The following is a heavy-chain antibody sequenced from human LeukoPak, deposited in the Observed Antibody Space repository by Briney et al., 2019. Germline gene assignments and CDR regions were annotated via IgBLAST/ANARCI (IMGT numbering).Heavy chain of an antibody. D-gene: IGHD4-17*01. Sequence: GGSLRLSCGASGFTFSSYSMNWVRQAPGKGLEWVSSISTSSYDIYYADSVKGRFTISRDNAKNSLYLQMNSLRAEDTAMYYCAKISHDYGDSADYWGQGTLVTVSS. J-gene: IGHJ4*02. CDR3: AKISHDYGDSADY. CDR1: GFTFSSYS. CDR2: ISTSSYDI. V-gene: IGHV3-21*01.